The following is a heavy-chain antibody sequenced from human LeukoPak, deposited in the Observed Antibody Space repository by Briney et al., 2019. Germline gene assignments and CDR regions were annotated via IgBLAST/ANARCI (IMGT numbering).Heavy chain of an antibody. CDR2: INTNTGNP. J-gene: IGHJ6*02. Sequence: GASVKVSCKASGYTFTSYAMNWVRQAPGQGLEWMGWINTNTGNPTYAQGFTGRFVFSLDTSVSTAYLQISSLKAEDTAVYYCARDGTYCSSTSCYWDYYYGMDVWGQGTTATVSS. CDR3: ARDGTYCSSTSCYWDYYYGMDV. V-gene: IGHV7-4-1*02. D-gene: IGHD2-2*01. CDR1: GYTFTSYA.